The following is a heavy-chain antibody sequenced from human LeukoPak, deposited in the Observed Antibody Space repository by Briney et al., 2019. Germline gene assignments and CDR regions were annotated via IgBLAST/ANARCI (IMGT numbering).Heavy chain of an antibody. CDR2: IRSKAYGGTA. CDR1: GFTFSSYA. Sequence: GGSLRLSCAASGFTFSSYAMNWVRLAPGKGLEWVGFIRSKAYGGTAEYAASVKGRFTISRDDSKSIAYLQMNSLKTEDTAIYYCTRDREGHVFDPWGQGTLVTVSS. CDR3: TRDREGHVFDP. J-gene: IGHJ5*02. V-gene: IGHV3-49*04.